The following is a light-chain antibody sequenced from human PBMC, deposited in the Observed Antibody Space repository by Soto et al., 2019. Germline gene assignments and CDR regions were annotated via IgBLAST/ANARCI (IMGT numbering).Light chain of an antibody. Sequence: IQMTHSPATVSASVGDRVTITCRASQSISSWLAWYQQKPGKAPKVLIYDASSLERGVPSRFSGSGSGTEFTLTISSLQPDDFATYYCQQYNYYSKTFGQGTKVDIK. V-gene: IGKV1-5*01. J-gene: IGKJ1*01. CDR3: QQYNYYSKT. CDR2: DAS. CDR1: QSISSW.